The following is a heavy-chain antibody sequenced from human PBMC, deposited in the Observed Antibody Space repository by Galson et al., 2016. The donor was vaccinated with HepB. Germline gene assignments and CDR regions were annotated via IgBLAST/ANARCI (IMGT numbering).Heavy chain of an antibody. V-gene: IGHV3-30*18. CDR3: AKDGRTYCSSASCHDHFHY. CDR1: GFTFSSYG. Sequence: SLRLSCAASGFTFSSYGMHWVRQAPGKGLEWVAFISYDGSNKKYADSVKGRFTISRDNSKKTLHLQMNSLRAEDTAVYYCAKDGRTYCSSASCHDHFHYWGQGTLVTVSS. D-gene: IGHD2-2*01. J-gene: IGHJ4*02. CDR2: ISYDGSNK.